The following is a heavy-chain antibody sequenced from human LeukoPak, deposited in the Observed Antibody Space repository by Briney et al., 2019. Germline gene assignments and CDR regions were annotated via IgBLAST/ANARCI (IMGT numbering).Heavy chain of an antibody. CDR2: ISAYNGNT. CDR3: ARGILKYDFWSGYSYYFDY. J-gene: IGHJ4*02. D-gene: IGHD3-3*01. V-gene: IGHV1-18*01. CDR1: GYTFTSYG. Sequence: ASVKVSCKASGYTFTSYGISWVRQAPGQGLEWMGWISAYNGNTNYAQKLQGRVTMTTDTSTSTAYMELSSLRSEDTAVYYCARGILKYDFWSGYSYYFDYWGQGTLVTVSS.